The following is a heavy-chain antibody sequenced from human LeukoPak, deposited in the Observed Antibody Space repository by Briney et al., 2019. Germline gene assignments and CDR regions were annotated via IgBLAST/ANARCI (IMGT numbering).Heavy chain of an antibody. CDR3: ARGGGYASPIGY. D-gene: IGHD5-12*01. Sequence: PSETLSLTCTLSGGSISTYYWSWIRQPPGKGLEWIGYIYHSGSTNYNPSLKSRVTISVDTSRNQFSLKLSSVTAADTAVYYCARGGGYASPIGYWGQGALVTVSS. CDR2: IYHSGST. J-gene: IGHJ4*02. V-gene: IGHV4-59*01. CDR1: GGSISTYY.